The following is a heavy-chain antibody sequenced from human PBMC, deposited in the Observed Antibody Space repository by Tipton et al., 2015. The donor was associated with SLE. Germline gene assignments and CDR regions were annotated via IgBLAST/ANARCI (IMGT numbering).Heavy chain of an antibody. CDR3: ARVWGQSDYFDY. D-gene: IGHD3-16*01. J-gene: IGHJ4*02. CDR2: ISTYNGNT. Sequence: QLVQSGADVKKPGASVKVSCKASGYTFISFGIGWVRQAPGQGLEWMGWISTYNGNTNYAQKFQGRVNLTADTSTSTAYMEVRGLSSDDTAVYYCARVWGQSDYFDYWGQGTPVTVSS. CDR1: GYTFISFG. V-gene: IGHV1-18*01.